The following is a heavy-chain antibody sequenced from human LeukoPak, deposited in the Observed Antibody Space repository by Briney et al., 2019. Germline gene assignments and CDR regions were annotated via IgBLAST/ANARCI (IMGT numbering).Heavy chain of an antibody. V-gene: IGHV3-74*01. CDR3: ARDIEEYYYDSSGYYHDY. CDR1: GFTFSSYW. J-gene: IGHJ4*02. D-gene: IGHD3-22*01. CDR2: INTDGSST. Sequence: GGSLRLSCAASGFTFSSYWMHWVRQAPGKGLVWVSRINTDGSSTSYADSVKGRFTISRDNAKNTLYLQMNSLRAEDTAVYYCARDIEEYYYDSSGYYHDYWGQGTLVTVSS.